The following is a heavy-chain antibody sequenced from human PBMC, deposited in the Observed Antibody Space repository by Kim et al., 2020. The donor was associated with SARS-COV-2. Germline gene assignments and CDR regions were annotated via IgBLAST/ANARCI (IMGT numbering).Heavy chain of an antibody. Sequence: GGSLRLSCAASGFTFSSYSMNWVRQAPGKGLEWVSYISSSSSTIYYADSVKGRFTISRDNAKNSLYLQMNSLRDEDTAVYYCARDEQAATFVRMGYYYYYGMDVWGQGTTVTVSS. CDR2: ISSSSSTI. V-gene: IGHV3-48*02. CDR1: GFTFSSYS. D-gene: IGHD2-15*01. J-gene: IGHJ6*02. CDR3: ARDEQAATFVRMGYYYYYGMDV.